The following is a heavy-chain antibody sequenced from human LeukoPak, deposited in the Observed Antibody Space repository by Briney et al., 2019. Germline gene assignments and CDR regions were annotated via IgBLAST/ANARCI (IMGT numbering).Heavy chain of an antibody. V-gene: IGHV4-34*01. J-gene: IGHJ6*02. CDR2: INHSGST. Sequence: PSETLSLTCAVCGGSFSGSYWSWIRQPPGKGLEWIGEINHSGSTNYNPSLKSRVTISVDTSKNQLSLKLSSVTAADTAVYYCARKRYYYCGMDVWGQGTTVTVSS. CDR1: GGSFSGSY. CDR3: ARKRYYYCGMDV.